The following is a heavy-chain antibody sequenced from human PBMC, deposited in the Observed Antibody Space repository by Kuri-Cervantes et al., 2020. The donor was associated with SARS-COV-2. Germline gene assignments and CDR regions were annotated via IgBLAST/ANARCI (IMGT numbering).Heavy chain of an antibody. J-gene: IGHJ3*02. V-gene: IGHV3-30*03. CDR2: ISYDGSNK. Sequence: EGSLRLSCAVSGFTFTSHAMHWVRQAPGKGLEWVALISYDGSNKFYADSVKGRFTISRDNAKNSLYLQMNSLRAEDTAVYYCARDAPKGPSHFDIWGQGTMVTVSS. CDR1: GFTFTSHA. CDR3: ARDAPKGPSHFDI.